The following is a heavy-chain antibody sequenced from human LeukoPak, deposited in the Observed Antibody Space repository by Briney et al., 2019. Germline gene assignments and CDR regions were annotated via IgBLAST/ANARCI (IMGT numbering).Heavy chain of an antibody. CDR3: ARGDSRSWYGNY. J-gene: IGHJ4*02. CDR2: IYYSGST. CDR1: GGSISSYY. Sequence: SETLSPTCTVSGGSISSYYWSWIRQPPGKGLEWIGYIYYSGSTNYNPSLKSRVTISVDTSKNQFSLKLSSMTAADTAVYYCARGDSRSWYGNYWGQGTLVTVSS. D-gene: IGHD6-13*01. V-gene: IGHV4-59*01.